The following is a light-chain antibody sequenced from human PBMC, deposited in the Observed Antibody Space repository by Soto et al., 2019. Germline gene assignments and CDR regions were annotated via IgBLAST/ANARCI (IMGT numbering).Light chain of an antibody. CDR1: QRISTS. CDR2: AAS. J-gene: IGKJ3*01. V-gene: IGKV1-9*01. CDR3: QQLNTYPQT. Sequence: QLTQSPSSRSASLGNRVTITGLASQRISTSLAWYQQKPGKAPKLLIYAASTLQSGVPSRFSGSRSGTDFTLTISSLQPEAFATYYCQQLNTYPQTFGTGTKVDIK.